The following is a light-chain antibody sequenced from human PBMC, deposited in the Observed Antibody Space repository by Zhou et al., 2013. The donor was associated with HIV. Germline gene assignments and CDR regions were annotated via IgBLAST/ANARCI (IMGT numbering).Light chain of an antibody. CDR1: SSNIGAHYD. CDR3: QSYDSSLSGSV. V-gene: IGLV1-40*01. J-gene: IGLJ2*01. Sequence: QSVLVQPPSVSGTPGQRVTISCTGSSSNIGAHYDVHWYQQVPGEAPKLLIYDNTNRPSGVPDRFSGSKSGTSASLAITGLQAEDEADYHCQSYDSSLSGSVFGGGTKLTVL. CDR2: DNT.